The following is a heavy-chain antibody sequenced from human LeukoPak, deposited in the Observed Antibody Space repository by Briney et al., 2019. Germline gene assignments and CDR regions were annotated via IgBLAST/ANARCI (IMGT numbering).Heavy chain of an antibody. CDR1: GGSISSSTSY. J-gene: IGHJ4*02. V-gene: IGHV4-30-2*01. Sequence: SQTLSLTCTVSGGSISSSTSYWSWIRQPPGKGLEWIGYIHHSGSTYCNPSLKSRVTISVDRSKNQFSLKLNSVTAADTAVYYCARGPPPDFDYWGQGTLVTVSS. CDR2: IHHSGST. CDR3: ARGPPPDFDY.